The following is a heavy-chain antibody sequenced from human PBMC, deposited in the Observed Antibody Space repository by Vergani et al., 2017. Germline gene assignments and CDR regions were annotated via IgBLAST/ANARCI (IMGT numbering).Heavy chain of an antibody. V-gene: IGHV3-73*02. D-gene: IGHD3-10*01. Sequence: EVQLVESGGGLVQPGGSLKLSCAASGFTFSGSAMHWVRQASGKGLEWVGRIRSKANSYATAFAASVKGRFTISRDDSKTTAYLQRNSLKTEDTAVYYCTSSHLYYGSGTDAFDIWGQGTMVTVSS. CDR1: GFTFSGSA. J-gene: IGHJ3*02. CDR2: IRSKANSYAT. CDR3: TSSHLYYGSGTDAFDI.